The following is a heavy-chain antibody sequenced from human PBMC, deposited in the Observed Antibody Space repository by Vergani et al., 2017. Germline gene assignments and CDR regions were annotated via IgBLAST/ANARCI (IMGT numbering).Heavy chain of an antibody. CDR1: GYSFTNYW. CDR2: IHPADSDT. Sequence: EVQLVQSGAEVKKPGESLKISCQLSGYSFTNYWIGWVRQMPGKGLEWMGIIHPADSDTRYSPSFQGQVTISADNSISTAYLPRCSLRASDSAMYYCARLYGRDSSGSIYVDYWGQGTLVTVSS. CDR3: ARLYGRDSSGSIYVDY. V-gene: IGHV5-51*01. J-gene: IGHJ4*02. D-gene: IGHD3-22*01.